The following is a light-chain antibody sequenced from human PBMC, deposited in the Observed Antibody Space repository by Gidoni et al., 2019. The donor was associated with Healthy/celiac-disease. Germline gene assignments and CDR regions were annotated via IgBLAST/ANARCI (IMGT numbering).Light chain of an antibody. CDR2: DNS. V-gene: IGLV1-51*01. Sequence: SVLTQPPSVSAAPGQKVTISCSGSSSNIGNNYVSWYQHLPGTAPKLLIYDNSKRPSGVLDRFSGSKSGTSATLGFTGLQTGDEADYYCGTWDSSLSAHVVFGGGTKLTVL. CDR1: SSNIGNNY. CDR3: GTWDSSLSAHVV. J-gene: IGLJ2*01.